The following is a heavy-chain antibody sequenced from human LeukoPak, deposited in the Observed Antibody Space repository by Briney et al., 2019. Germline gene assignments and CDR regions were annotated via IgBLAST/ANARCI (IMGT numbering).Heavy chain of an antibody. Sequence: GASVKVSCKASGYTFTGYYMHWVRQAPGQGLEWMGWINPNSGNTGYAQKFQGRVTITRNTSISTAYMELSSLRSEDTAVYYCARGAGYDILTGYYKGVNFDYWGQGTLVTVSS. CDR3: ARGAGYDILTGYYKGVNFDY. V-gene: IGHV1-8*03. J-gene: IGHJ4*02. CDR2: INPNSGNT. CDR1: GYTFTGYY. D-gene: IGHD3-9*01.